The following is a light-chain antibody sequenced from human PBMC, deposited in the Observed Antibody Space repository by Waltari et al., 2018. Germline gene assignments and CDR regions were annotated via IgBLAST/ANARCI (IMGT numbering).Light chain of an antibody. CDR3: SSYSSSSTLVV. CDR1: SSDVGGSNY. V-gene: IGLV2-14*03. Sequence: QSALTQPASVSGSPGQSITTSCTGTSSDVGGSNYVSWYQQHPGKAPKLMIYDVSNRPSGVSNRFSGSKSGNTASLTISGLQAEDEADYHCSSYSSSSTLVVFGGGTKLTVL. J-gene: IGLJ2*01. CDR2: DVS.